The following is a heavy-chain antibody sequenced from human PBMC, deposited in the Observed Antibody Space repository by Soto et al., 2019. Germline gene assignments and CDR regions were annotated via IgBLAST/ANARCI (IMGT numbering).Heavy chain of an antibody. CDR1: VGTFSSYA. CDR3: AREKSGSSSYWFDH. V-gene: IGHV1-69*01. D-gene: IGHD1-26*01. CDR2: IIPIFGTA. J-gene: IGHJ5*02. Sequence: VSCKASVGTFSSYAISWVRQAPGQGLEWMGGIIPIFGTANYAQKFQGRVTITADESTSTAYMELSSLRSEDTGVYYCAREKSGSSSYWFDHWGQGTLVTVSS.